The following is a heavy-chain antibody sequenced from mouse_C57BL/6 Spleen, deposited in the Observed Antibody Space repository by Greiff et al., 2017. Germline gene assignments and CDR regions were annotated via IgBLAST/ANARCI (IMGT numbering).Heavy chain of an antibody. V-gene: IGHV1-53*01. CDR3: ARTGGDYDVGWYFDV. Sequence: QVQLQQSGTELVKPGASVKLSCKASGYTFTSYWMHWVKQRPGQGLEWIGNINPSNGGTNYNEKFKSKATLTVDKSSSTAYMQLSSLTSEDSAVYYCARTGGDYDVGWYFDVWGTGTTVTVSS. J-gene: IGHJ1*03. CDR1: GYTFTSYW. CDR2: INPSNGGT. D-gene: IGHD2-4*01.